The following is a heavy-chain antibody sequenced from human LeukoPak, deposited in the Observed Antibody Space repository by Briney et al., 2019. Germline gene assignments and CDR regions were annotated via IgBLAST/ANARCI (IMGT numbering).Heavy chain of an antibody. CDR1: GGSFSGYY. CDR2: INHSGST. V-gene: IGHV4-34*01. D-gene: IGHD1-26*01. CDR3: ARRYGSPDFDY. Sequence: SETLSLTCAVYGGSFSGYYWGWIRQPPGKGLEWIGEINHSGSTNYNPSLKSRVTISVDTSKNQFSLKLSSVTAADTAVYYCARRYGSPDFDYWGQGTLVTVSS. J-gene: IGHJ4*02.